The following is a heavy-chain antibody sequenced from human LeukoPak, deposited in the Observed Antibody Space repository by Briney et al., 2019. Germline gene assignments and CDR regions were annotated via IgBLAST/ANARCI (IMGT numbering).Heavy chain of an antibody. CDR3: ARHIVVVTAFDY. V-gene: IGHV4-34*01. Sequence: TSETLSLTCAVYGGSFSGYYWSWIRQPPGKGLEWIGEINHSGSTNHNPSLKGRVTISVDTSKNQFSLKLSSVTAADTAVYYCARHIVVVTAFDYWGQGTVVTDSS. J-gene: IGHJ4*02. D-gene: IGHD2-21*02. CDR2: INHSGST. CDR1: GGSFSGYY.